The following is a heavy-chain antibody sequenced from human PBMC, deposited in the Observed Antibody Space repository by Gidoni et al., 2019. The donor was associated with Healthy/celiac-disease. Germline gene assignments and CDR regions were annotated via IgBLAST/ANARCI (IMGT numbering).Heavy chain of an antibody. V-gene: IGHV3-48*03. CDR3: ARDPNGYSSGWYVSPY. CDR1: GFTFSSYE. CDR2: ISSSGSTI. D-gene: IGHD6-19*01. Sequence: EVQLVESGGGLVQPGGSLRLSCAASGFTFSSYEMNWVRQAPGKGLEWVSYISSSGSTIYYADSVKGRFTISRDNAKNSLYLQMNSLRAEDTAVYYCARDPNGYSSGWYVSPYWGQGTLVTVSS. J-gene: IGHJ4*02.